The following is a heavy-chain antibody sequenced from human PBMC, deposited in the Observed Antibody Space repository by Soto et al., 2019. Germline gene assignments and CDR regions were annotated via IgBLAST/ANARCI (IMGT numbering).Heavy chain of an antibody. V-gene: IGHV3-48*01. CDR1: GFTFSSDA. CDR3: ARGYCSGGSCYSVVSFDY. Sequence: PGGSLRLSCAASGFTFSSDAMSWVRQAPGKGLEWVSYISSSSGSTYYADSVKGRFTISRDNAKNTLYLQMNSLRAEDTAVYYCARGYCSGGSCYSVVSFDYWGQGTLVTVSS. CDR2: ISSSSGST. J-gene: IGHJ4*02. D-gene: IGHD2-15*01.